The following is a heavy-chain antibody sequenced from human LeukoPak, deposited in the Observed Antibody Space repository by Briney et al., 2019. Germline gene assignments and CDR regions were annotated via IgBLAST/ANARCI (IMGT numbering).Heavy chain of an antibody. D-gene: IGHD3-16*02. CDR2: INHSGST. J-gene: IGHJ6*03. Sequence: PSETLSLTCAVYGGSFSGYYWSWIRQPPGKGLEWIGEINHSGSTNYNPSLKSRVTISVDTSKNQSSLKLSSVTAADTAVYYCARGVRYRYYYYYMDVWGKGTTVTVSS. CDR1: GGSFSGYY. CDR3: ARGVRYRYYYYYMDV. V-gene: IGHV4-34*01.